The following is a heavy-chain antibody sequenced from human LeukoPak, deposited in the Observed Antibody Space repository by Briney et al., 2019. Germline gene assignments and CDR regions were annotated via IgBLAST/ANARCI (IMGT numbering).Heavy chain of an antibody. CDR3: ARLDRGINAAHFDY. V-gene: IGHV4-39*01. CDR1: GGSISSYY. J-gene: IGHJ4*02. D-gene: IGHD6-25*01. CDR2: ISYSGST. Sequence: SETLSLTCTVSGGSISSYYWGWIRQPPGKGLEWIGIISYSGSTYYNPSLKSRVTISVDTSKNQFSLKLSSVTAADTAVYYCARLDRGINAAHFDYWGQGTLVTVSS.